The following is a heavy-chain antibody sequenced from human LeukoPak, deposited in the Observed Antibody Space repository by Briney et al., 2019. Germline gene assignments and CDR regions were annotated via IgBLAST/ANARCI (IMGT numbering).Heavy chain of an antibody. CDR2: ISACNSNT. V-gene: IGHV1-18*01. CDR1: VYTFTSYG. CDR3: ARSETKIENWFHP. D-gene: IGHD3-22*01. J-gene: IGHJ5*02. Sequence: GASVNVSFKASVYTFTSYGISWVRQAPAQGLEWMGWISACNSNTNYAQKLQGRVTMTTDTSTSTAYMELRSLRSDDTAVYYCARSETKIENWFHPWGQGTLVTVSS.